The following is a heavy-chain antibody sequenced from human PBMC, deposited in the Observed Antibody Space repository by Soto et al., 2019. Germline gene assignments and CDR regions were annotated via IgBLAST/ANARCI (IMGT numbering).Heavy chain of an antibody. V-gene: IGHV4-59*01. CDR1: GCSISSYY. J-gene: IGHJ6*02. Sequence: SETLSLTCTVSGCSISSYYWSWIRQPPGKGLEWIGYIYYSGSTNYNPSLRSRVTISVDTSKNQFSLKLSSVTAADTAVYYCARGRLLWFGESTKKYYYGMDVWGQGTTVTVS. CDR2: IYYSGST. D-gene: IGHD3-10*01. CDR3: ARGRLLWFGESTKKYYYGMDV.